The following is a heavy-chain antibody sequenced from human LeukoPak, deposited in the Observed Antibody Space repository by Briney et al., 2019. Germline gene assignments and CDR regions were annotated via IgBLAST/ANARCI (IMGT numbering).Heavy chain of an antibody. J-gene: IGHJ4*02. D-gene: IGHD6-19*01. CDR2: ISGSGGST. CDR1: GFTFSSYV. Sequence: GGSLRLSCAASGFTFSSYVTAWGRQAPGKGLECVSTISGSGGSTYYTDSLKGRFTISRDNSKNTVYLQMNSLRAEDTAVYYCAKGSYSGWSAHFDYWGQGTLVTVSS. V-gene: IGHV3-23*01. CDR3: AKGSYSGWSAHFDY.